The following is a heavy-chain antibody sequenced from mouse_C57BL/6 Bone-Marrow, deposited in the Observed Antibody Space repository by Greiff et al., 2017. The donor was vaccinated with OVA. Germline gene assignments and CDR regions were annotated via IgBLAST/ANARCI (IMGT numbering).Heavy chain of an antibody. V-gene: IGHV14-4*01. D-gene: IGHD2-5*01. CDR1: GFNIKDDY. Sequence: VQLQQSGAELVRPGASVKLSCTASGFNIKDDYMHWVKQRPEQGLEWIGWIDPENGDTEYASKFQGKATITADTSSNTSYLQLSSLTSEDTAVYYCTTGPTILTDYWGQGTTLTVSS. CDR2: IDPENGDT. CDR3: TTGPTILTDY. J-gene: IGHJ2*01.